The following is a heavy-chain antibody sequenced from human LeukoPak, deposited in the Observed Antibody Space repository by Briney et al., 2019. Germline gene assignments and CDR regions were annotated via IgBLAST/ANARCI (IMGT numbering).Heavy chain of an antibody. J-gene: IGHJ6*03. V-gene: IGHV3-15*01. CDR1: GFTFSNAW. Sequence: GGSLRLSCAASGFTFSNAWMSWVRQAPGKGREWVGRIKSKTDGGTTDYAAPVKGRFTISRDDSKNTLYLQMNSLKTEDTAVYYCTTSIAARPSHYYYYYMDVWGKGTTVTVSS. CDR3: TTSIAARPSHYYYYYMDV. D-gene: IGHD6-6*01. CDR2: IKSKTDGGTT.